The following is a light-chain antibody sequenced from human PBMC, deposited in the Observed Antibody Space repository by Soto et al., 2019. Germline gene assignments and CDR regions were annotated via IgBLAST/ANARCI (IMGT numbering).Light chain of an antibody. V-gene: IGKV3-20*01. J-gene: IGKJ1*01. CDR3: QQYGSSPT. CDR2: GAS. CDR1: ESVSSSY. Sequence: IVWTPSPVTLTLSPGEIAPTFCMACESVSSSYLAWYQQKPGQAPRILIYGASSRATGIPDRFSGSGSGTDFTLTISRLEPEDFAVYYCQQYGSSPTFGQGTKVDIK.